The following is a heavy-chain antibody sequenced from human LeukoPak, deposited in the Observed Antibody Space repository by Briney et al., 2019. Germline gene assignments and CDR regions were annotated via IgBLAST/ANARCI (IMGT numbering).Heavy chain of an antibody. D-gene: IGHD3-10*01. CDR2: ISGSGGST. CDR3: AKDGELLWFGELLHYFDY. Sequence: PGGSLRLSCAASGFTFSSYAMSWVRQAPGKGLEWVSAISGSGGSTYYADSVKGRFTISRDNSKNTLYLQMNSLRAEDTAVYYCAKDGELLWFGELLHYFDYWGQGTLVTVSS. V-gene: IGHV3-23*01. J-gene: IGHJ4*02. CDR1: GFTFSSYA.